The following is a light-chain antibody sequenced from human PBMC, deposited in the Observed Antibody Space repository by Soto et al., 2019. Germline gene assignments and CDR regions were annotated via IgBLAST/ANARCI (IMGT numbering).Light chain of an antibody. V-gene: IGKV4-1*01. Sequence: DIVMTQSPDSLAVSLGERATINCKSSQSVLYSSDNKNFLAWYQQKPGQPPKMLIYLASTRGPGVPDRFSGSGSGTDFPLIISSRQAEDVAVYYCQQYYSTPRTFGQGTRVEIK. CDR2: LAS. CDR1: QSVLYSSDNKNF. CDR3: QQYYSTPRT. J-gene: IGKJ1*01.